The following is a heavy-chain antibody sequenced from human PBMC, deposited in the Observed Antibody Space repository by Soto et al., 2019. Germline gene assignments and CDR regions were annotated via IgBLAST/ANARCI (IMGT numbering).Heavy chain of an antibody. CDR1: GFTFSSYA. Sequence: QVQLVESGGGVVQPGRSLRLSRAASGFTFSSYAMHWVREAPGKGLEWVAVISYDGSNKYYADSVKGRLTISRDNSKNTLYLQMNSLRAEDTAVYYCARIGGYNFFDYWGQGTLVTVSS. J-gene: IGHJ4*02. CDR2: ISYDGSNK. CDR3: ARIGGYNFFDY. D-gene: IGHD5-12*01. V-gene: IGHV3-30-3*01.